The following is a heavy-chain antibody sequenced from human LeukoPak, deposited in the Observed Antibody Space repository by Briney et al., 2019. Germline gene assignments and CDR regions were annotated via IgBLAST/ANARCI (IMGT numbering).Heavy chain of an antibody. J-gene: IGHJ5*02. Sequence: ASVKVSCKASGYTFTGYYMHWVRQAPGQGLEWMGWINPNCGGTNYAQKFQGRVTMTRDTSISTAYMELSRLRSDDTAVYYCARRGMMVRRSGGTWFDPWGQGTLVTVSS. CDR1: GYTFTGYY. V-gene: IGHV1-2*02. CDR3: ARRGMMVRRSGGTWFDP. CDR2: INPNCGGT. D-gene: IGHD3-10*01.